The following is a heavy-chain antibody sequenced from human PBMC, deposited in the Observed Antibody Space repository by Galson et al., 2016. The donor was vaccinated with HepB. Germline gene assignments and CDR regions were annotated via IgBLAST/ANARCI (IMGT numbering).Heavy chain of an antibody. J-gene: IGHJ4*02. CDR3: ARLFGGYIDY. CDR1: GFTFISYD. D-gene: IGHD2-15*01. CDR2: ISYDVRNK. V-gene: IGHV3-30*04. Sequence: SLRLSCAASGFTFISYDMHWVRQAPGKGLEWVAVISYDVRNKYYADSVKGRFTISRDNSKKTVYLQMSSLRAEDTAVYYCARLFGGYIDYWGQGTLVTVSS.